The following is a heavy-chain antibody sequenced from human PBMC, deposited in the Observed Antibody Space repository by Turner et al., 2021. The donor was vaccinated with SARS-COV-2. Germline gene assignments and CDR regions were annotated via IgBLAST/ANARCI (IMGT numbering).Heavy chain of an antibody. CDR2: IYYSGST. Sequence: LQLQESGPGLVKPSEPLSLACTVSVGSISSSSYYWGWIRQPPGKRLEWSGSIYYSGSTYYKPSLKSRVTISVDTSKNQFSLKLSSVTAADTAVYYCASYSRGYSYDEAFDYWGQGTLVTVSS. D-gene: IGHD5-18*01. V-gene: IGHV4-39*01. J-gene: IGHJ4*02. CDR3: ASYSRGYSYDEAFDY. CDR1: VGSISSSSYY.